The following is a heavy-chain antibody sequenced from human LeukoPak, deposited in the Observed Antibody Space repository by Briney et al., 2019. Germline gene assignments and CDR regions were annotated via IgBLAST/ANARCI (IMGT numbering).Heavy chain of an antibody. CDR2: IVVGSGNT. J-gene: IGHJ4*02. V-gene: IGHV1-58*02. Sequence: SVKVSCKASGFTFTSSAMQWVRQARGQRLEWIGWIVVGSGNTNYAQKFQEGVTITRDMSTSTAYMELSSLRSEDTAVYYCAANELNSGAAKKEDYWGQGTLVTVSS. CDR1: GFTFTSSA. D-gene: IGHD1-26*01. CDR3: AANELNSGAAKKEDY.